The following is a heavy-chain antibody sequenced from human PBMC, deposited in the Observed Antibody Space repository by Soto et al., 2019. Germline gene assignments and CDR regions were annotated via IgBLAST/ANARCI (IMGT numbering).Heavy chain of an antibody. D-gene: IGHD2-21*02. V-gene: IGHV1-58*01. J-gene: IGHJ3*01. CDR3: VAELYSGGGCCSFDF. Sequence: SVKGSGTSAGYMFTYYHVQCVRYACGQLLELIGWIIVASGRTNYAREVQERVTISRDTSTSTAYMELSGLRSEDTAVYYCVAELYSGGGCCSFDFWGQGTMVTVSS. CDR1: GYMFTYYH. CDR2: IIVASGRT.